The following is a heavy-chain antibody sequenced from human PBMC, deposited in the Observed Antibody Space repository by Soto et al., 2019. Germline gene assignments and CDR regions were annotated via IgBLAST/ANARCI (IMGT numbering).Heavy chain of an antibody. CDR3: ARATVEYYGSGSYDY. V-gene: IGHV4-61*01. D-gene: IGHD3-10*01. Sequence: SETLSLTCTVSGGSVSSGSYYWSWIRQPPGKGLELIGYIYYSGSTNYNPSLKSRVTISVDTSKNQFSLKLSSVTAADTAVYDCARATVEYYGSGSYDYGGQGTLVTVSS. CDR2: IYYSGST. CDR1: GGSVSSGSYY. J-gene: IGHJ4*02.